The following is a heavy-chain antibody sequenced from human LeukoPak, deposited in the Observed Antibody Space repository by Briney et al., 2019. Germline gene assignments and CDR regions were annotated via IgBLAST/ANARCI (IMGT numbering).Heavy chain of an antibody. Sequence: SETLSLTCTVSGGSISSSHYYWGWIRQPPGKGLEWIGSIFYSGSTYYNPSLKSRVTISVDTSKNQFSLKLSSVTAADTAMYYCARQRSSEFDYWGQGTLVTVSS. CDR1: GGSISSSHYY. CDR3: ARQRSSEFDY. J-gene: IGHJ4*02. V-gene: IGHV4-39*01. CDR2: IFYSGST. D-gene: IGHD6-25*01.